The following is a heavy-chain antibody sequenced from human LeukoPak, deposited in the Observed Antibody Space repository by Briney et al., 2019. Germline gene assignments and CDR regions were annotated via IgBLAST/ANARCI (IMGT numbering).Heavy chain of an antibody. Sequence: SETLSLTCAVYGGSFSGYYWSWIRQPPGKGLEWIGEINHSGSTNYNPSLKSRVIISLDTSKNLFSLKLTSMTAADTAVYYRASTERCSTTCPLDYWGQGTLVTVSS. CDR3: ASTERCSTTCPLDY. CDR2: INHSGST. CDR1: GGSFSGYY. J-gene: IGHJ4*02. V-gene: IGHV4-34*01. D-gene: IGHD2-2*01.